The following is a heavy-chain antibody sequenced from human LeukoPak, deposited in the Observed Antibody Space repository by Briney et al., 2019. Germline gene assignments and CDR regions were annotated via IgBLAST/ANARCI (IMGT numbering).Heavy chain of an antibody. CDR3: ARGPTDCGSGVYGMDV. J-gene: IGHJ6*02. V-gene: IGHV1-8*01. D-gene: IGHD3-10*01. CDR2: MNPNSGNT. CDR1: GYTFTSYD. Sequence: ASVKVSCKASGYTFTSYDINWVRQATGQGLEWMGWMNPNSGNTGYAQKFQGRVTMTRNTSISTAYMELSSLRSEDMAVYYCARGPTDCGSGVYGMDVWGQGTTVTVSS.